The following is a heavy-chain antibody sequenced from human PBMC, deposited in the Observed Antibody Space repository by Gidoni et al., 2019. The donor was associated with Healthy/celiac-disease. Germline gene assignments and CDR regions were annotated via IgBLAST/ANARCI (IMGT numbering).Heavy chain of an antibody. CDR2: IYYSGST. Sequence: QLQLQESGPGLVKPSETLSLTCTVSGGSISSSSYYWGWIRQPPGKGLEWIGSIYYSGSTYYNPSLKSRVTISVDTSKNQFSLKLSSVTAADTAVYYCARVTPYNWFDPWGQGTLVTVSS. J-gene: IGHJ5*02. D-gene: IGHD4-4*01. CDR1: GGSISSSSYY. CDR3: ARVTPYNWFDP. V-gene: IGHV4-39*01.